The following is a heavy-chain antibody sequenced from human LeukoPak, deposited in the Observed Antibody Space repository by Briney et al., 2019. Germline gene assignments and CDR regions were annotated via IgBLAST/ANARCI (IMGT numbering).Heavy chain of an antibody. CDR3: ARGYCSGGSCYTLNACDI. J-gene: IGHJ3*02. CDR1: GFTFSSYW. D-gene: IGHD2-15*01. Sequence: GGSLRLSCAASGFTFSSYWMHWVRQAPGKGLVWVSHINSDGISTGYVDSVKGRFIISRDNAKNTLYLQMNSLRAEDTAVYYCARGYCSGGSCYTLNACDIWGQGTMVAVSS. CDR2: INSDGIST. V-gene: IGHV3-74*01.